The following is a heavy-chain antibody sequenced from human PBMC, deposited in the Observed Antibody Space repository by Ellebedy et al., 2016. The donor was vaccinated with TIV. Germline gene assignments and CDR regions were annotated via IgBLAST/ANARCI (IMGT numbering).Heavy chain of an antibody. V-gene: IGHV4-61*02. D-gene: IGHD3-10*01. CDR2: IHTGGST. CDR1: GGSISSGNYY. Sequence: SETLSLXXTVSGGSISSGNYYLNWIRQPAEKGLEWIGRIHTGGSTNYNPSLKSRVIMSVDTSKRQFSLNLNSVTAADTAVYYCAVTAVRPLITPIFDYWGQGTLVTVSS. CDR3: AVTAVRPLITPIFDY. J-gene: IGHJ4*02.